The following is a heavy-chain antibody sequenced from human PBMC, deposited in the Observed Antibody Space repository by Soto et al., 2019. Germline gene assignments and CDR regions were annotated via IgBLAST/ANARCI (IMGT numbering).Heavy chain of an antibody. CDR2: INEDGSEK. CDR1: GFTFSNYW. Sequence: EVQLVESGGGLVQPGGSLRLSCAASGFTFSNYWMNWVRQAPGKGLEWVANINEDGSEKSYVDSAKGRCTIARDNAKNSLYLQMSSLRVAETAVYYFARDLFDYWGQGTLVTVSS. CDR3: ARDLFDY. J-gene: IGHJ4*02. V-gene: IGHV3-7*01.